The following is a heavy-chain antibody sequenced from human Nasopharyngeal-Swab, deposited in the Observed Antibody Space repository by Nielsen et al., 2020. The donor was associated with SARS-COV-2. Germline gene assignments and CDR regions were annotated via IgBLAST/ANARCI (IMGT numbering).Heavy chain of an antibody. J-gene: IGHJ4*02. CDR1: GGSISSYY. V-gene: IGHV4-59*13. CDR2: IYYSGST. D-gene: IGHD3-22*01. Sequence: SETLSLTCTVSGGSISSYYWSWIRQPPGKGLEWIGYIYYSGSTNYNPSLKSRVTISVDTSKNQFFLKLSSVTAADTAVYYCARDSLTHSGYYLDYWGQGTLVAVSS. CDR3: ARDSLTHSGYYLDY.